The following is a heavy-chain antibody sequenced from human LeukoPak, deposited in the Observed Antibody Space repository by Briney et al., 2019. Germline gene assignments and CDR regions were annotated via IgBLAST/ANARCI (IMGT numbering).Heavy chain of an antibody. CDR2: IYYSGST. Sequence: SETLSLTCTVSGGSISSYYWSWIGQPPGKGLEWIWYIYYSGSTNYNPSLKSRVTISVDTSKNQLSLKLSSVTAADTAVYYCARERVGAKGRAFDIWGQGTMVTVSS. V-gene: IGHV4-59*01. D-gene: IGHD1-26*01. CDR3: ARERVGAKGRAFDI. CDR1: GGSISSYY. J-gene: IGHJ3*02.